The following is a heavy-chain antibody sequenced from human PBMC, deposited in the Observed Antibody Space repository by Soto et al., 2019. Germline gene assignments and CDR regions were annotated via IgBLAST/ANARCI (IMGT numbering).Heavy chain of an antibody. Sequence: QVKLVESGGGVVQPGRSLRLSCAASGFIFSTYGMHWVRQAPGKGLEWVAVISYDGSNKYYADSVKGRFTISRDKSQNTVYLQMNSLSAEDTAVYHCARDQVKGTMTILWGQGTLVTVSS. CDR1: GFIFSTYG. CDR2: ISYDGSNK. J-gene: IGHJ4*02. CDR3: ARDQVKGTMTIL. V-gene: IGHV3-30*03. D-gene: IGHD4-17*01.